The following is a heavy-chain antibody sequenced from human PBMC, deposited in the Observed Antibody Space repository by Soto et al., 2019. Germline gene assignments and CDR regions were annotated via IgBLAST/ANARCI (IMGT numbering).Heavy chain of an antibody. J-gene: IGHJ4*02. CDR3: AAGGGLPRYY. D-gene: IGHD5-12*01. CDR1: GGSISSGGYS. V-gene: IGHV4-30-2*01. CDR2: IYHSGST. Sequence: QLQLQESGSGLVKPSQTLSLTCAVSGGSISSGGYSWSWIRQPPGKGLEWIGYIYHSGSTYYNPSLKRRVTLSVHRSKNQFSLKLRSVTAADTAVYYCAAGGGLPRYYWGQGTLVTVSS.